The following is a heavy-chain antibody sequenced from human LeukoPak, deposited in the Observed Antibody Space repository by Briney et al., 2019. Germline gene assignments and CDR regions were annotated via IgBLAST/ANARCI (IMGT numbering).Heavy chain of an antibody. CDR1: GFTFSSYA. CDR2: ISSNGGST. J-gene: IGHJ4*02. V-gene: IGHV3-64D*09. D-gene: IGHD3-22*01. Sequence: PGGSLRLSCAASGFTFSSYAMHWVRQAPGKGLEYVSAISSNGGSTYYADSVKGRFTISRDNSKNTLYLQMSSLRAEDTAVYYCVSAYYYDSSGYSDYWGQGTLVTVSS. CDR3: VSAYYYDSSGYSDY.